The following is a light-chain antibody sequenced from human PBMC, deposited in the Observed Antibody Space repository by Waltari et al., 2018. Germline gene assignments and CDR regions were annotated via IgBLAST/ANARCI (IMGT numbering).Light chain of an antibody. CDR3: QAWDSSTVV. CDR1: DLGTKY. J-gene: IGLJ3*02. Sequence: SYELTQPPSVSVSPGQTASITCSGGDLGTKYACWYQQKPGQTPVLVIYQDNKRPSGIPERFSASNSGNTATLTISGTQAMDEADYYCQAWDSSTVVFGGGTKLTVL. V-gene: IGLV3-1*01. CDR2: QDN.